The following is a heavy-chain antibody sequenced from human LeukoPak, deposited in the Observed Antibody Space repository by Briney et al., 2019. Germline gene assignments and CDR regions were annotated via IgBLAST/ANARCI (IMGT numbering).Heavy chain of an antibody. CDR3: ARDGVVTGAFDY. J-gene: IGHJ4*02. CDR2: IYYSGST. Sequence: SETLSLTCTVSGGSISSSSYYWGWIRQPPGKGLEWIGSIYYSGSTYYNPSLKSRVTISVDTSKNQFSLKLSSVTATDTAGYYCARDGVVTGAFDYWGQGTLVTVSS. D-gene: IGHD2-21*02. CDR1: GGSISSSSYY. V-gene: IGHV4-39*07.